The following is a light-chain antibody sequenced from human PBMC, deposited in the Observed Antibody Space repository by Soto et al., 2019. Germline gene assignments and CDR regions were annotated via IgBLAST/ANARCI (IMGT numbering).Light chain of an antibody. Sequence: DIPMTQSPSTLSASIGDRVTITCRASQSISKWLAWYHQKPGKAPKLLIYDASTLESGVPSRFSGSGSGTEFTLTISSLQPDDFSTYFCHQYYSNPWTFGLGTKVDLK. CDR2: DAS. CDR3: HQYYSNPWT. CDR1: QSISKW. V-gene: IGKV1-5*01. J-gene: IGKJ1*01.